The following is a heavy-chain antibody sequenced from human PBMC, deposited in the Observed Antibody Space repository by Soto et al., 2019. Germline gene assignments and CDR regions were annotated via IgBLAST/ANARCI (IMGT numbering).Heavy chain of an antibody. CDR1: GFTFSSYG. Sequence: GGSLRLSCAASGFTFSSYGMHWVRQAPGKGLEWVAVISYDGSNKYYADSVKGRFTISRDNSKNTLYLQMNSLRAEDTAVYYCAKDFLLAPSWGVVAPDYWGQGTLVTVSS. CDR2: ISYDGSNK. CDR3: AKDFLLAPSWGVVAPDY. J-gene: IGHJ4*02. D-gene: IGHD2-15*01. V-gene: IGHV3-30*18.